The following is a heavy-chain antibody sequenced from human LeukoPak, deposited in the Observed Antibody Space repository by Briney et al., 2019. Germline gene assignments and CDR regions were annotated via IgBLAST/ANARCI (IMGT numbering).Heavy chain of an antibody. D-gene: IGHD6-19*01. CDR1: GFTVSSNY. CDR3: ARVPFSSGWSRDWFDP. J-gene: IGHJ5*02. V-gene: IGHV3-11*01. Sequence: GGSLRLSCAASGFTVSSNYMSWIRQAPGKGLEWVSYISSSGSTIYYADSVKGRFTISRDNAKNSLYLQMNSLRAEDTAVYYCARVPFSSGWSRDWFDPWGQGTLVTVSS. CDR2: ISSSGSTI.